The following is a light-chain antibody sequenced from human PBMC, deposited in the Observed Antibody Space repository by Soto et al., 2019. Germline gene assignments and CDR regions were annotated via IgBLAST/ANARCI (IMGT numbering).Light chain of an antibody. Sequence: VLTQSTVSLSVSPGELDTISCRASEGFRGLLAWYQQKPGQAPRLLIYDAYDRATGIPPRFSVSESRTDFTLSISCLDPEDSAVSNCERRHLWAIKFGQGTRLEIK. CDR2: DAY. CDR1: EGFRGL. V-gene: IGKV3-11*01. J-gene: IGKJ5*01. CDR3: ERRHLWAIK.